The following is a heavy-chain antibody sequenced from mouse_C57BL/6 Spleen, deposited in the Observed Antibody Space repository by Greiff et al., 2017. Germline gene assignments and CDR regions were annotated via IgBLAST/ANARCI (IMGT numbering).Heavy chain of an antibody. V-gene: IGHV1-52*01. Sequence: QVQLQQPGAELVRPGSSVKLSCKASGYTFTSYWMHWVKQRPIQGLEWIGNIDPSDSETHYNQKFKDKATLTVDKSSSTAYMQLSSLTSEDSAVYYCARKDYGSSDFAYWGQGTLVTVSA. CDR2: IDPSDSET. CDR3: ARKDYGSSDFAY. CDR1: GYTFTSYW. D-gene: IGHD1-1*01. J-gene: IGHJ3*01.